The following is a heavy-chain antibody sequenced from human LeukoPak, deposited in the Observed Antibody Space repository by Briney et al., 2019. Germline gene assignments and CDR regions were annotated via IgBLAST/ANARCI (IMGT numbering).Heavy chain of an antibody. J-gene: IGHJ4*02. CDR1: GFTFKLYW. D-gene: IGHD3-22*01. Sequence: GGSLRLSCAASGFTFKLYWMHWVRHVPGKRPVWVASINSGGSITHYSDSAKGRLTISRDNAKNSLYLQLNSLRAEDTAVYYCVRGDSRDYWGQGTLITVSS. V-gene: IGHV3-21*01. CDR2: INSGGSIT. CDR3: VRGDSRDY.